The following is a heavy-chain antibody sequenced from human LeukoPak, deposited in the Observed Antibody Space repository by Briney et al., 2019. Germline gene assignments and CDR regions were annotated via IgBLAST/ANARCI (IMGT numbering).Heavy chain of an antibody. CDR1: GGSLSGYY. V-gene: IGHV4-34*01. D-gene: IGHD2-15*01. CDR2: VRHSGST. CDR3: AKIHCSGTSCSYSYYYMDV. Sequence: PSETLSLTCAVYGGSLSGYYWSWVRQPPGKGLEWLGEVRHSGSTNYNPSLKSRVTISIDMSQNQFSLKLNSVTAADTAVYYCAKIHCSGTSCSYSYYYMDVWGKGTTVTVSS. J-gene: IGHJ6*03.